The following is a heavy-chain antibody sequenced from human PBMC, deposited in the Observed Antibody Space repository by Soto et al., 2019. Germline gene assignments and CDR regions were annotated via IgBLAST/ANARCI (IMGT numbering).Heavy chain of an antibody. D-gene: IGHD6-19*01. CDR1: GLTVSSKY. Sequence: GGSLTLACAASGLTVSSKYMSWVRQAPGKGLEWVSVIYSGGSTYYADSVKGRFTISRDNSKNTLYLQMNSLRAEDTAVYYCARVKGGLVNAFDIWGQGTMVTVSS. CDR2: IYSGGST. J-gene: IGHJ3*02. V-gene: IGHV3-66*01. CDR3: ARVKGGLVNAFDI.